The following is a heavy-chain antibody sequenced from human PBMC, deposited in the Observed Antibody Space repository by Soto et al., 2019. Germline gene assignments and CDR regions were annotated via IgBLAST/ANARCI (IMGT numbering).Heavy chain of an antibody. CDR3: ARVQDEAYYYSGMDV. D-gene: IGHD1-1*01. CDR1: GCSFSDYY. J-gene: IGHJ6*02. Sequence: GGVLRGSSVSSGCSFSDYYMSWIRQATGKWLEWFSYISSSGSTIYYADSVKGRFTISRDNAKKSLYLQMNTLRAEDTAVYYCARVQDEAYYYSGMDVWGQGTTVTVSS. CDR2: ISSSGSTI. V-gene: IGHV3-11*01.